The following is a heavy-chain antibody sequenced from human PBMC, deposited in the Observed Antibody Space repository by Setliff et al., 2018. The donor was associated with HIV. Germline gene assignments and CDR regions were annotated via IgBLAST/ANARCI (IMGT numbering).Heavy chain of an antibody. D-gene: IGHD2-21*01. J-gene: IGHJ4*02. V-gene: IGHV4-4*09. CDR2: ISSSGTT. Sequence: SDTLSLTCVVSDDSFSNYDWTWIRQSPGKALEWIGYISSSGTTNYNPSLRSRVTISMETSNTRFSLWLRSATAADTATYFCARLGRAIDDGGSSLRLDFWGQGMLVTVSS. CDR1: DDSFSNYD. CDR3: ARLGRAIDDGGSSLRLDF.